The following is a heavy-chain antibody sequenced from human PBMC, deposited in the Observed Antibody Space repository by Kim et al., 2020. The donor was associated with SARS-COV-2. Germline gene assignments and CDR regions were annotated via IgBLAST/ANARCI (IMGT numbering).Heavy chain of an antibody. CDR3: SRAQGGAFDY. V-gene: IGHV4-4*02. Sequence: TTNYNPSLKRRVTVSVHKSKNQFSLRLSSVTAADTAVYYCSRAQGGAFDYWGQGTLVTVSS. D-gene: IGHD1-26*01. J-gene: IGHJ4*02. CDR2: TT.